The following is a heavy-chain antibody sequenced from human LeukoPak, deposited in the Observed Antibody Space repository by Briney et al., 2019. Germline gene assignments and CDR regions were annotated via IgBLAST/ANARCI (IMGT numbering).Heavy chain of an antibody. Sequence: GGSLRLSCAASGFTFSSYGMHWVRQAPGKGLEWVAVIWYDGSNKYYADSVKGRFTISRDNSKNTLYLQMNSLRAEDTAVSYCASCWNYADAFDIWGQGTMVTVSS. CDR3: ASCWNYADAFDI. D-gene: IGHD1-7*01. CDR2: IWYDGSNK. J-gene: IGHJ3*02. CDR1: GFTFSSYG. V-gene: IGHV3-33*01.